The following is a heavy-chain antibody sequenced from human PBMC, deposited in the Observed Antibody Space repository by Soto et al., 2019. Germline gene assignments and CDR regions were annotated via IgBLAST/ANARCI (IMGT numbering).Heavy chain of an antibody. CDR3: AKRRDGYNYDY. Sequence: PGGSLRLSCAASGFTFSSYAMSWVRQAPGKGLEWVSTISGSGGSTYYADSVKGRFTISRDKSKNTLYLQMNSLRADDTAVYYCAKRRDGYNYDYWGQGTLVTVSS. V-gene: IGHV3-23*01. CDR2: ISGSGGST. CDR1: GFTFSSYA. D-gene: IGHD5-12*01. J-gene: IGHJ4*02.